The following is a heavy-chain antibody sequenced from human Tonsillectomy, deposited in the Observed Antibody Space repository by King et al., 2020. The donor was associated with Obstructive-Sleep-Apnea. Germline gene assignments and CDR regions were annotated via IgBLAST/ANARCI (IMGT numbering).Heavy chain of an antibody. V-gene: IGHV1-2*07. J-gene: IGHJ4*02. CDR2: INPDTGDT. CDR3: ARNSGYDYYFDY. CDR1: GYTFTGYD. D-gene: IGHD5-12*01. Sequence: QLVQSGAEVKKPGASVKVSCKASGYTFTGYDMHWVRQAPGQGLEWMGWINPDTGDTNIDHNFHGRVTMTRDTYISTAYMELSRLRSDDTAVYYCARNSGYDYYFDYWGQGTLVTVSS.